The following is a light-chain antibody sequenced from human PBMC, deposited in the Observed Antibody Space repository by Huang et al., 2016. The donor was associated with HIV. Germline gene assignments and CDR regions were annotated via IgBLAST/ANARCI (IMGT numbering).Light chain of an antibody. V-gene: IGKV3-15*01. Sequence: EIVMTQSPATLSVSPGQRVTLACRANRSVSTNLAWYQQRHGKAPRLLSYGSSTRAPGIPARFSGSGSGTDFSLTISSLQSEDFALYYCHQYNNWLLSFGGGTRV. CDR2: GSS. CDR3: HQYNNWLLS. CDR1: RSVSTN. J-gene: IGKJ4*01.